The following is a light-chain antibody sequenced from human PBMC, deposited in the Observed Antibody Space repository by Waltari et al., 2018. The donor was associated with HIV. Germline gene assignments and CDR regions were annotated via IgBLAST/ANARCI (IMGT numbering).Light chain of an antibody. Sequence: ENVMTQTPLPLSVTPGQPASISCKSSQSLLHSDGKTYLYWYLQRPGQPPQPLMYEVSTRFAGVPDRFSGSGSGTEFTLRISRVEAEDVGVYYCMQTVQLSWTFGQGTKVQIK. CDR1: QSLLHSDGKTY. V-gene: IGKV2D-29*01. J-gene: IGKJ1*01. CDR3: MQTVQLSWT. CDR2: EVS.